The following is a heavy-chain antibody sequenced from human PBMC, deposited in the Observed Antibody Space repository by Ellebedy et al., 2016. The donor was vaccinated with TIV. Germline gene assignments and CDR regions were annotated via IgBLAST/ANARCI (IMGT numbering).Heavy chain of an antibody. CDR2: ISSGGVTT. Sequence: GESLKISCAASDFTFSDYYMSWVRQAPGKGLEWLSYISSGGVTTYYTDSVKGRFTVARDNAKNSLYLQMNSLRAEDTATYYCGRAREPGYFAYYYYGMDVWGQGTTVTVSS. V-gene: IGHV3-11*01. D-gene: IGHD3-9*01. J-gene: IGHJ6*02. CDR1: DFTFSDYY. CDR3: GRAREPGYFAYYYYGMDV.